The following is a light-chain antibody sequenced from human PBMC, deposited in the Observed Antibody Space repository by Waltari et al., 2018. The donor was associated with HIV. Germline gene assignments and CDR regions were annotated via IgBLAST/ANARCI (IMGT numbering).Light chain of an antibody. V-gene: IGLV2-14*03. Sequence: QSALTQPASVSGSPGPSITISCTGGRSDVGYYNYVSWYQQHPGKAPKLIIFDVTNRPSGVSNRFSGSKSGNTASLTISGLQPEDEADYYCCSYTTDITFVFGGGTKLTVL. CDR2: DVT. CDR1: RSDVGYYNY. CDR3: CSYTTDITFV. J-gene: IGLJ3*02.